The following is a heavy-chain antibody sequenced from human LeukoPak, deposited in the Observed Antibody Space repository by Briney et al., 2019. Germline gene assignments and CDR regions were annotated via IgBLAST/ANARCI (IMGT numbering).Heavy chain of an antibody. V-gene: IGHV4-31*03. J-gene: IGHJ2*01. D-gene: IGHD7-27*01. CDR2: IYYSGST. Sequence: PSETLSLTCTVSGGTISSGGYYWGWLRQHPGKGLEWVGYIYYSGSTNYNPSLKSRVTISEDTSKNQFSLKLRSVTAADTAVYYCARVGTGLGDFDLWGRGTLVTVSS. CDR1: GGTISSGGYY. CDR3: ARVGTGLGDFDL.